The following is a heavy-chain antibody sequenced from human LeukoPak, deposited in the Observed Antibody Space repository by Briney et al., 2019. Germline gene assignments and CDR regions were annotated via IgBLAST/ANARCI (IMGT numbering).Heavy chain of an antibody. V-gene: IGHV3-23*01. CDR2: ISGSGGGT. D-gene: IGHD1-26*01. J-gene: IGHJ4*02. Sequence: GSLRLSCAASGFTFSSYDMSWVRQAPGKGLEWVATISGSGGGTYYADSVKGRFTISRDDSKNTLYLQMNSLRAEDTAVYYCAKDLGRYRNNYFDYWGQGTLVTVSS. CDR3: AKDLGRYRNNYFDY. CDR1: GFTFSSYD.